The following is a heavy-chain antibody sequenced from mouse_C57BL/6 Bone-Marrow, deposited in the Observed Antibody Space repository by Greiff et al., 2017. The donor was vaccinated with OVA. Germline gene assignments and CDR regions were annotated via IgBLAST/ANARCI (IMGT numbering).Heavy chain of an antibody. CDR3: AREGTDY. V-gene: IGHV1-76*01. CDR1: GYTFTDYY. J-gene: IGHJ2*01. Sequence: VQLQQSGAELVRPGASVKLSCKASGYTFTDYYINWVKQRPGQGLEWIARIYPGSGNTYYNEKFKGKATLTAEKSSSTAYMQLSSLTSEDSAVYFCAREGTDYWGQGTTLTVSS. CDR2: IYPGSGNT.